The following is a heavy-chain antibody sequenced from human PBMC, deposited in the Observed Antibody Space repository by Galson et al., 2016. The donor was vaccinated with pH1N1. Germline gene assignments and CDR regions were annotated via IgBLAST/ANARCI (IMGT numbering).Heavy chain of an antibody. CDR3: ATGPSPDY. J-gene: IGHJ4*02. CDR1: ASSFTSYW. CDR2: INPRDSYT. Sequence: QSGAEVTEPGESLTISCKGSASSFTSYWISWVRQMPGKGLEWMGRINPRDSYTDYSPSFQGHVTISTAESISTAYLKWSTLKASDTAIYYCATGPSPDYWGQGTLVIVSS. V-gene: IGHV5-10-1*01.